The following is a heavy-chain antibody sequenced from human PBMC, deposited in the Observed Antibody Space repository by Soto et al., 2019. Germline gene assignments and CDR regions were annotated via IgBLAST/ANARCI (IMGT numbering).Heavy chain of an antibody. CDR1: GFTFSSYA. Sequence: GGSLRLSCAASGFTFSSYAMSWVRQAPGKGLEWVSAISGSGGSTYYADSVKGRFTISRDNSKNTLYLQMNSLRAEDTAVYYCAKDRGVIVVVPAAILFDYWGQGTLVTVSS. V-gene: IGHV3-23*01. CDR3: AKDRGVIVVVPAAILFDY. CDR2: ISGSGGST. D-gene: IGHD2-2*01. J-gene: IGHJ4*02.